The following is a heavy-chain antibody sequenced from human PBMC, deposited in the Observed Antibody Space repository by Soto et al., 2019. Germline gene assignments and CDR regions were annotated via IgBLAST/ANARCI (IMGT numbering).Heavy chain of an antibody. CDR1: GGSISSSSYY. D-gene: IGHD5-18*01. J-gene: IGHJ4*02. CDR2: IYYSGST. CDR3: ARLAYSYGFYFDY. V-gene: IGHV4-61*05. Sequence: SETLSLTCTVSGGSISSSSYYWGWIRQPPGKGLEWIGYIYYSGSTNYNPSLKSRVTISVDTSKNQFSLKLSSVTAADTAVYYCARLAYSYGFYFDYWGQGTLVTVSS.